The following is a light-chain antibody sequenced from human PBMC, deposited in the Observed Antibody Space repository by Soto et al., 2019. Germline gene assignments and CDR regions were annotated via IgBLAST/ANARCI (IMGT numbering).Light chain of an antibody. CDR2: DAS. CDR3: QQRSNWPPYT. Sequence: EIVLTQSPATRSLSPGERATLSCRASQSVNSNLAWYQQKPGQAPRLLIFDASNRATGIPARFSGSGSGTDFTLTIRSLEPEDVAVYYCQQRSNWPPYTFGQGTKLEIK. V-gene: IGKV3-11*01. J-gene: IGKJ2*01. CDR1: QSVNSN.